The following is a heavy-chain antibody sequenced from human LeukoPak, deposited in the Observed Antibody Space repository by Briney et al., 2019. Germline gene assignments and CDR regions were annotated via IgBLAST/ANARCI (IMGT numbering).Heavy chain of an antibody. D-gene: IGHD5-18*01. Sequence: PSETLSLTCTVSGGSISSGDYYWSWIRQPPGKGLEWIGYIYYSGSTYYNPSLKSRVTISVDTSKNQFSLKLSSVTAADTAVYYCARVGYPHSWFDPWGQGTLVTVSS. CDR1: GGSISSGDYY. V-gene: IGHV4-30-4*01. CDR3: ARVGYPHSWFDP. J-gene: IGHJ5*02. CDR2: IYYSGST.